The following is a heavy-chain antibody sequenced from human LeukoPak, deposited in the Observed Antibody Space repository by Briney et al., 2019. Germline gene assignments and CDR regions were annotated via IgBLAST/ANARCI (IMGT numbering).Heavy chain of an antibody. V-gene: IGHV4-30-4*08. CDR1: GGSISSGDYY. D-gene: IGHD3-3*01. CDR3: ARNPGFWSGYYTY. CDR2: IYYSGST. Sequence: SETLSPTCTVSGGSISSGDYYWSWIRQPPGKGLGWVGYIYYSGSTYYNPPLKSRVTISVDTSKNQFSLKLSSVTAADTAVYYCARNPGFWSGYYTYWGQGTLVTVSS. J-gene: IGHJ4*02.